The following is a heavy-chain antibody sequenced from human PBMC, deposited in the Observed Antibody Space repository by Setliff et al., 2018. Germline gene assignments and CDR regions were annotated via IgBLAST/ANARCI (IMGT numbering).Heavy chain of an antibody. V-gene: IGHV4-39*01. CDR1: GGSIISSTYN. CDR2: IYYSGTT. Sequence: ETLSLTCSVSGGSIISSTYNWGWIRQPPGKGLGWIGSIYYSGTTYYNPSLKRRITMSVDTSKKQISLKLSSLPAADTAVYYCARQDRFYDSSVFVEYFEHWGQGTLVTVSS. J-gene: IGHJ1*01. D-gene: IGHD3-22*01. CDR3: ARQDRFYDSSVFVEYFEH.